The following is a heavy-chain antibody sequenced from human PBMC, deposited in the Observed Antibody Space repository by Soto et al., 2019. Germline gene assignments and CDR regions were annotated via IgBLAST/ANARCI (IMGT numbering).Heavy chain of an antibody. Sequence: PSETLSLTCSVSGDSISDYYWTWIRQHPGKGLEWIGYIYYSGSTYYNPSLKSRVTISVDTSKNQFSLKLSSVTAADTAVYYCARGGRRSPGMDVWGQGTTVTVSS. V-gene: IGHV4-31*03. CDR3: ARGGRRSPGMDV. CDR2: IYYSGST. CDR1: GDSISDYY. J-gene: IGHJ6*02.